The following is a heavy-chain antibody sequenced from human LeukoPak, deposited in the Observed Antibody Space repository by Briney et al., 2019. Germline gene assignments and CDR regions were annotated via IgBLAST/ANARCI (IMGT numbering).Heavy chain of an antibody. V-gene: IGHV1-69*13. CDR1: GGTFSSYA. CDR3: ARDRGDWQHLVLDY. CDR2: IIPIFGTA. D-gene: IGHD6-13*01. J-gene: IGHJ4*02. Sequence: SVKVSCKASGGTFSSYAISWVRQAPGQGLEWMGGIIPIFGTANYAQKFQGRVTITADESTSIAYMELSSLRSEDTAVYSCARDRGDWQHLVLDYWGQGTLVTVSS.